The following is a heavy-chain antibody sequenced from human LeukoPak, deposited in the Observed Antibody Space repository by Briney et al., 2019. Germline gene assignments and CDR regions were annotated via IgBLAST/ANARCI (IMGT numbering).Heavy chain of an antibody. J-gene: IGHJ4*02. Sequence: PGGSLRLSCAASGFTFSSYSMNWVRQAPGKGLEWVSYISSSSSTIYYADSVKGRFTISRDNAKNSLYLQMNSLRAEDTAVYYCARDVTRYYYGSRSSSDFDYWGQGTLVTVSS. V-gene: IGHV3-48*04. CDR3: ARDVTRYYYGSRSSSDFDY. CDR2: ISSSSSTI. D-gene: IGHD3-10*01. CDR1: GFTFSSYS.